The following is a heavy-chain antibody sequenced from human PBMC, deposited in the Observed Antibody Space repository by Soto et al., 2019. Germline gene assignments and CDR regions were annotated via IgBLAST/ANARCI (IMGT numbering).Heavy chain of an antibody. CDR3: AKIYGSSWYYFDY. V-gene: IGHV3-30*18. CDR1: GFTFSSYG. J-gene: IGHJ4*02. Sequence: QVQLVESGGGVVQPGRSLRLSCAASGFTFSSYGMHWVRQAPGKGLEWVAVISYDGSNKYYADSVKGRFTISRDNSKNTLYLQMNSLRAEDTAVYYCAKIYGSSWYYFDYWGQGTLVTVSS. CDR2: ISYDGSNK. D-gene: IGHD6-13*01.